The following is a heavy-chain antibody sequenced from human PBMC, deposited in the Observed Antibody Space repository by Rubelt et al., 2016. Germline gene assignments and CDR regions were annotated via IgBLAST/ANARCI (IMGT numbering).Heavy chain of an antibody. CDR2: IYYSGRT. J-gene: IGHJ4*02. D-gene: IGHD3-3*01. CDR1: GGSISSGGYY. V-gene: IGHV4-31*03. Sequence: QVQLQESGPGLVKPSQTLSLTCTVSGGSISSGGYYWSWIRQHPGKGLEWIGYIYYSGRTYYNPSLKCRVTISGDTSKNQCARKLSSVTAADTAVYYCARGRFLEWLPPDYWGQGTLVTVSS. CDR3: ARGRFLEWLPPDY.